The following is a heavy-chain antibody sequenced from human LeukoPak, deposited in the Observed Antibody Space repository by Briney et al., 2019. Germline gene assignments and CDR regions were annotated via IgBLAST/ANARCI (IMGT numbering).Heavy chain of an antibody. V-gene: IGHV3-43*01. J-gene: IGHJ6*02. D-gene: IGHD3-10*02. CDR1: GFTFDDYT. CDR3: AKDMFEGSDYYYGMDV. CDR2: ISWDGGST. Sequence: GGSLRLSCAASGFTFDDYTMHWVRQAPGKGLEWVSLISWDGGSTYYADSVKGRFTISRDNSKNSLYLQMNSLRTEDTALYYCAKDMFEGSDYYYGMDVWGQGTTVTVSS.